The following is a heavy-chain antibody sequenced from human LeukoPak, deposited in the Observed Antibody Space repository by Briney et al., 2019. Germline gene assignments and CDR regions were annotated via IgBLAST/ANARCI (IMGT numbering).Heavy chain of an antibody. V-gene: IGHV4-59*01. Sequence: SETLSLTCTVSGGSISSYYWSWIRQPPGKGLEWIGYIYYSGSTNYNPSLKSRVTISVDTSKNQFSLKLSSVTAADTAVYYCARVGHSSSWPRSEYYFDYWGQGTLVTVSS. CDR1: GGSISSYY. CDR2: IYYSGST. CDR3: ARVGHSSSWPRSEYYFDY. J-gene: IGHJ4*02. D-gene: IGHD6-13*01.